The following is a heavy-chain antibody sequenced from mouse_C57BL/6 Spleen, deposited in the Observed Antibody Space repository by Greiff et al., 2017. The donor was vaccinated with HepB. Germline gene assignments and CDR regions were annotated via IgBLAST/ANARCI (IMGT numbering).Heavy chain of an antibody. D-gene: IGHD1-1*01. CDR1: GYAFSSSW. CDR2: IYPGDGDT. CDR3: ATITTVVARYFDV. Sequence: QVQLKESGPELVKPGASVKISCKASGYAFSSSWMNWVKQRPGKGLEWIGRIYPGDGDTNYNGKFKGKATLTADKSSSTAYMQLSSLTSEDSAVYFCATITTVVARYFDVWGTGTTVTVSS. J-gene: IGHJ1*03. V-gene: IGHV1-82*01.